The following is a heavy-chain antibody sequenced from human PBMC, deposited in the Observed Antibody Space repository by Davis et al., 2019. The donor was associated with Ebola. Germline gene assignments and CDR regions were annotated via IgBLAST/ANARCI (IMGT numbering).Heavy chain of an antibody. CDR3: ARGSNDRFYYYYGMDV. J-gene: IGHJ6*02. D-gene: IGHD4-11*01. CDR1: GYTFTSYD. CDR2: INPNSGGT. Sequence: ASVKVSCKASGYTFTSYDINWVRQAPGQGLEWMGWINPNSGGTNYAQKFQGRVTMTRDTSISTAYMELSRLRSDDTAVYYCARGSNDRFYYYYGMDVWGQGTTVTVSS. V-gene: IGHV1-2*02.